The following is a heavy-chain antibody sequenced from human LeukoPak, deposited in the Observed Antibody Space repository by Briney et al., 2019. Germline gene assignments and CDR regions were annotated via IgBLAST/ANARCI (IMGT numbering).Heavy chain of an antibody. Sequence: GGSLRLSCAVSGFTFSGFWMSWSRQAPGKGLEWVASINSDGSEGYYADVVKGRFTISRDNSKNTLYLQMNSLRVDDTAVYYCAKGLAGPFDYWGQGTLVTVSS. V-gene: IGHV3-7*03. CDR3: AKGLAGPFDY. CDR1: GFTFSGFW. CDR2: INSDGSEG. D-gene: IGHD6-13*01. J-gene: IGHJ4*02.